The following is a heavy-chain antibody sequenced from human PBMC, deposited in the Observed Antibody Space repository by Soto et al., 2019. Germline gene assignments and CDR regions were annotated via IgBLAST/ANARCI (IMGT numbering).Heavy chain of an antibody. V-gene: IGHV4-61*01. J-gene: IGHJ3*02. CDR1: GGSVSSGSYY. CDR3: ARGSGPNDAFDI. CDR2: IYYSGST. Sequence: SETLSLTCTVSGGSVSSGSYYWSWIRQPPGKGLEWIGYIYYSGSTNYNPSLKSRVTISVDTSKNQFSLKLSSVTAADTAVYYCARGSGPNDAFDIWGQGKMVTFSS. D-gene: IGHD2-15*01.